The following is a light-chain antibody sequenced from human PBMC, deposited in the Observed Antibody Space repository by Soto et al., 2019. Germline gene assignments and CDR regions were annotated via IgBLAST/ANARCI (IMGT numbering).Light chain of an antibody. CDR1: SNDIGAYDY. Sequence: QSALTQPASVSGSPGQSITISCTGTSNDIGAYDYVSWYQQYPGKAPKLLIFDVTYRPSGVSDRFSGSKSGRTASLTISGLQSEDEADYYCSSYTSVIAVVFGGGTKLTVL. CDR3: SSYTSVIAVV. J-gene: IGLJ2*01. V-gene: IGLV2-14*03. CDR2: DVT.